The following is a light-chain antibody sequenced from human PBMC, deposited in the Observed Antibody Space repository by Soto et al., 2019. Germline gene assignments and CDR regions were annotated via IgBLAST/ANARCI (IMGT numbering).Light chain of an antibody. J-gene: IGKJ2*01. CDR1: QSVLTW. CDR3: KHYFSYPYA. Sequence: DIQVTQSPATLSASVGDTVSITCRASQSVLTWLAWYQQKPGKAPNLLIYKASRLRDGVPSRFSGSGSGTDLPLTSSSLQPDDFASYFCKHYFSYPYAFGQGTKLEI. V-gene: IGKV1-5*03. CDR2: KAS.